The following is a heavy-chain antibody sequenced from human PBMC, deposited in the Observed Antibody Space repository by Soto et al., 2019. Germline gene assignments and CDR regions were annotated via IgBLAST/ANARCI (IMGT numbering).Heavy chain of an antibody. Sequence: PGQSQKVSWKGSGYNFPTYWIAWVRQMPGKGLEWMGIFYPGDSDTRYSPSFQGQVTISGNKSISTAYLQWSSLKASDTAIYYCARVFSGNRGYTYGYDYLDYCGPPTLVTVSS. CDR1: GYNFPTYW. J-gene: IGHJ4*02. V-gene: IGHV5-51*01. D-gene: IGHD5-18*01. CDR2: FYPGDSDT. CDR3: ARVFSGNRGYTYGYDYLDY.